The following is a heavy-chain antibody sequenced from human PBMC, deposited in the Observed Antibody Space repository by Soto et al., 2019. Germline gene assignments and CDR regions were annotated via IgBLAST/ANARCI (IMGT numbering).Heavy chain of an antibody. CDR3: AWIGYCIENSCSGFDY. J-gene: IGHJ4*02. V-gene: IGHV5-51*01. D-gene: IGHD2-15*01. CDR1: GYSFTSYW. CDR2: IYPDDSDT. Sequence: PGESLKISCKGSGYSFTSYWIAWVRQMPDKGLECMGVIYPDDSDTTYSPSFQGQVTISADKSISTAFLQWISLKASDTAIYYCAWIGYCIENSCSGFDYWGQGTLVTVSS.